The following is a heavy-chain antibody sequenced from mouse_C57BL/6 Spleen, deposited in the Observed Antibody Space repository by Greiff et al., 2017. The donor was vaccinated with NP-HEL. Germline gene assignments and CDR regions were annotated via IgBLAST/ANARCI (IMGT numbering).Heavy chain of an antibody. CDR2: IDPENGDT. D-gene: IGHD2-4*01. CDR3: TLIYYDHVADY. V-gene: IGHV14-4*01. J-gene: IGHJ2*01. CDR1: GFNIKDDY. Sequence: EVQLQQSGAELVRPGASVKLSCTASGFNIKDDYMHWVKQRPEQGLEWIGWIDPENGDTEYASKFQGKATITAATSYNTAYLQLSSLPAYDTAVYYFTLIYYDHVADYWGQGTTLTVSS.